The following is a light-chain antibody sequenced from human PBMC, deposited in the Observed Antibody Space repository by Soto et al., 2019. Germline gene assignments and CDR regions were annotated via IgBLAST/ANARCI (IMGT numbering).Light chain of an antibody. CDR1: QSVSSN. V-gene: IGKV3-15*01. CDR2: GAS. J-gene: IGKJ1*01. CDR3: QQYNNWPPWT. Sequence: EIVMTQSPATLSVSPGERATLSCRASQSVSSNLAWYQQKPGQAPRLLIYGASTRATGIPARFSGSGSGTECTLTISSLQSEDFAVYYCQQYNNWPPWTFGQGTTVEIK.